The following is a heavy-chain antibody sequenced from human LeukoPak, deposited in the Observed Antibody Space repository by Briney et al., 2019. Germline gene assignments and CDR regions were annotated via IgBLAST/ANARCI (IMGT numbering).Heavy chain of an antibody. CDR1: GYTFTASN. D-gene: IGHD1-26*01. CDR2: ISPNNGAT. Sequence: ASVTVSCKASGYTFTASNIHWVRQAPGQGLEWMGWISPNNGATTYAQKFQGRVIMTRDTSLSTAYIELSRLESDDTAVYFRAREGSSGYWGQGTLVTVSS. CDR3: AREGSSGY. J-gene: IGHJ4*02. V-gene: IGHV1-2*02.